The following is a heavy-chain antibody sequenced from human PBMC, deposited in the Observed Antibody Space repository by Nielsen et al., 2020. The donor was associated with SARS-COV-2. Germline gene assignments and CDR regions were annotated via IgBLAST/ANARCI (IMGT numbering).Heavy chain of an antibody. CDR3: ARGNSSPNWFDS. J-gene: IGHJ5*01. D-gene: IGHD6-19*01. CDR2: IFTSGST. CDR1: GGSIRSYF. V-gene: IGHV4-4*07. Sequence: SETLSLTCTVSGGSIRSYFWSWIRQPAGKGLEWIGRIFTSGSTNYNPSLKSRVTMSVDTSKNQFSLKLSSVTAADTAVYYCARGNSSPNWFDSWGQGTLVTVSS.